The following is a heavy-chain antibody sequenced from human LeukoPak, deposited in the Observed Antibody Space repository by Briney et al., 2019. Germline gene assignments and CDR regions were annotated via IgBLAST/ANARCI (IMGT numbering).Heavy chain of an antibody. CDR3: VRLGFYSYGGFDY. D-gene: IGHD5-18*01. CDR1: GFTFKTHG. CDR2: LKVDGTR. Sequence: PGETLRLPCAVPGFTFKTHGIHWIRHVPGERLVWDSRLKVDGTRRDADSETGRFAISRENGQNTVYLQMDSLRAEDTAVYYCVRLGFYSYGGFDYWGQGAQLTVFS. J-gene: IGHJ4*02. V-gene: IGHV3-74*01.